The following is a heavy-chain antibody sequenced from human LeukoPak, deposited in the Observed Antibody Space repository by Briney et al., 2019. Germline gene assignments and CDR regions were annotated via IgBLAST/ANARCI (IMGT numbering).Heavy chain of an antibody. CDR1: GFTFDGYA. Sequence: PGRSLRLSCAASGFTFDGYAMHWVRQAPGKGLEWVSGISWNSGTIGYADSVKGRFTISRDNAKNSLYLQMNSLRAEDTALYYCAKDANYGSGSYIDNWFDPWGQGTLVTVSS. D-gene: IGHD3-10*01. J-gene: IGHJ5*02. V-gene: IGHV3-9*01. CDR2: ISWNSGTI. CDR3: AKDANYGSGSYIDNWFDP.